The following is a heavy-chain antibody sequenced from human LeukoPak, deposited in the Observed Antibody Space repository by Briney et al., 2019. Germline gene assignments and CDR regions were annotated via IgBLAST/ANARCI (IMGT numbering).Heavy chain of an antibody. D-gene: IGHD6-6*01. CDR1: GITFSSYA. CDR2: ISYDGSNK. V-gene: IGHV3-30*01. J-gene: IGHJ4*02. Sequence: GGSLRLSCAASGITFSSYAMHWVRQAPGKGLEWVAVISYDGSNKYYADSVKGRFTISRDNSKNTLYLQMNGLRAEDTAVYYCARSIAALFDYWGQGTLVTVSS. CDR3: ARSIAALFDY.